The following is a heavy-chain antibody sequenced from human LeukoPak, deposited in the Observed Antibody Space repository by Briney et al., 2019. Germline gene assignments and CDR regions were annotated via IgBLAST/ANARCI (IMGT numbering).Heavy chain of an antibody. Sequence: GGSLRLSCAASGFTFSNAWMSWVRQAPGKGLEWVGRIKSKTDGGTTDYAAPVKGRFTISRDDSKNTLYLQMNSLKTEDTAVYYYTTDRMRDGYIDFDYWGQGTLVTVSS. CDR1: GFTFSNAW. CDR3: TTDRMRDGYIDFDY. CDR2: IKSKTDGGTT. V-gene: IGHV3-15*01. J-gene: IGHJ4*02. D-gene: IGHD5-24*01.